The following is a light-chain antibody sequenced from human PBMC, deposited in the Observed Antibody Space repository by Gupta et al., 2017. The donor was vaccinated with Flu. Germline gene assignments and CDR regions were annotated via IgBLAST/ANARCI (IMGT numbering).Light chain of an antibody. CDR3: QQSYSIPRT. Sequence: DIQMTQSPSSLSASVGDRVTITCRASQSISTYLNWYQHTPGKAPKVVLHGASSLQSGVPPRFSGSGSGTXFTLTIXSLQPEDFATYYCQQSYSIPRTFGXGTKVEIK. J-gene: IGKJ1*01. CDR2: GAS. CDR1: QSISTY. V-gene: IGKV1-39*01.